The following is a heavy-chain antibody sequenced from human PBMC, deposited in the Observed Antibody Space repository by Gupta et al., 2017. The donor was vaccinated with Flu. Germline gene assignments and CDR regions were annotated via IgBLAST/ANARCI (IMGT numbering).Heavy chain of an antibody. CDR2: VIPIFDTA. CDR1: YV. J-gene: IGHJ4*02. Sequence: YVFTWVRQAPGQGLDWMGGVIPIFDTANYAQTFRGRVTITADKSTNTAYMELSGLRSEDTAIYYCAHAVVVTSSSYYVDSWGQGTLVTVSS. V-gene: IGHV1-69*06. CDR3: AHAVVVTSSSYYVDS. D-gene: IGHD2-21*02.